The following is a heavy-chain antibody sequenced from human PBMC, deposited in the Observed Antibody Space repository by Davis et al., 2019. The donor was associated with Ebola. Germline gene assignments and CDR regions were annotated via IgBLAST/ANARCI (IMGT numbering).Heavy chain of an antibody. CDR1: GFTFSSYT. CDR2: ISTSSSHI. D-gene: IGHD3-3*01. V-gene: IGHV3-21*01. CDR3: ARAATSNHDFWSGYIRVYYHHYMDV. J-gene: IGHJ6*03. Sequence: GGSLRLSCAASGFTFSSYTMNWVRQAPGKGLEWVASISTSSSHIYYADSVKGRFTISRDNAKNSLYLQMNSLRAEDTAVYYCARAATSNHDFWSGYIRVYYHHYMDVWGKGTTVTVSS.